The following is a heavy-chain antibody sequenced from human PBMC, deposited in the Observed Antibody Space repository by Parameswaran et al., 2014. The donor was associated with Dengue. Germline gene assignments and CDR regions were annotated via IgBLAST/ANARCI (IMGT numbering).Heavy chain of an antibody. CDR3: TTGSVEGY. V-gene: IGHV3-15*01. CDR2: IKTKSNGGTT. D-gene: IGHD4-23*01. Sequence: RWIRQPPGKGLEWVGRIKTKSNGGTTDYAAAVEGRFTISRDDSKNMLFLQMDSLKIEDTALYYCTTGSVEGYWGQGTPGHRLL. J-gene: IGHJ4*02.